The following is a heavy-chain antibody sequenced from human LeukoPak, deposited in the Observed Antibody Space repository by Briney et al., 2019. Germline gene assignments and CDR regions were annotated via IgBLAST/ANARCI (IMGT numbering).Heavy chain of an antibody. Sequence: GVSLSLSRAASGFSFSSHTFHSVRQAPGKGLEGVAVISFDGRNNDYADSVKGRFTISRDNSKNTLHLQMSSLRLEDTAVYYCARDLGPRGMNPGVVIGGLDVWGQGTTVTVPS. CDR3: ARDLGPRGMNPGVVIGGLDV. J-gene: IGHJ6*02. D-gene: IGHD3-3*01. V-gene: IGHV3-30*04. CDR2: ISFDGRNN. CDR1: GFSFSSHT.